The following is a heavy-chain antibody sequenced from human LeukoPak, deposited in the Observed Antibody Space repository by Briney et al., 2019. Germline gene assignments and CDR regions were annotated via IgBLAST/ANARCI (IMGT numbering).Heavy chain of an antibody. J-gene: IGHJ6*03. CDR3: ARVEGDVWGLYYYYMDV. CDR1: GGSISRYY. D-gene: IGHD3-16*01. CDR2: ISYSGST. Sequence: SETLSLTCTVSGGSISRYYWSWIRQPPGKGLEWIGYISYSGSTNYNPSLKSRVTISVDTSKNQFSLKLSSVTAADTAVYYCARVEGDVWGLYYYYMDVWGKGTTVTVSS. V-gene: IGHV4-59*01.